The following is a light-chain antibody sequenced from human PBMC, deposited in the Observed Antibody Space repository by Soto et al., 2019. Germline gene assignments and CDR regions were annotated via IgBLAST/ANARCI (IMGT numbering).Light chain of an antibody. Sequence: DIQMTQSPSSLSASVGDRVTITCQASQDISNYLNWYQQKPGKAPKLLIYDASNLETGVPSRFSGRGSGTDFTFTISSLQPEDIATYYCQQYDNLPPDTFGQGTKLESK. CDR2: DAS. J-gene: IGKJ2*01. CDR3: QQYDNLPPDT. CDR1: QDISNY. V-gene: IGKV1-33*01.